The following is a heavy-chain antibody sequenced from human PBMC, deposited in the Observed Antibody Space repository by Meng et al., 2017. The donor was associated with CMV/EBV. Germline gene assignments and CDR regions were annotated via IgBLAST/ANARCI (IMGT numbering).Heavy chain of an antibody. CDR3: ARGYSSSSVRYSSGWYGSYYYYGMDV. V-gene: IGHV4-34*01. Sequence: LRLSCAVYGGSFSGYYWSWIRQPPGKGLEWIGEINHSGSTNYNPSLKSRVTISVDTSKNQFSLKLSSVTAADTAVYYCARGYSSSSVRYSSGWYGSYYYYGMDVWGQGTTVTVSS. D-gene: IGHD6-19*01. J-gene: IGHJ6*02. CDR1: GGSFSGYY. CDR2: INHSGST.